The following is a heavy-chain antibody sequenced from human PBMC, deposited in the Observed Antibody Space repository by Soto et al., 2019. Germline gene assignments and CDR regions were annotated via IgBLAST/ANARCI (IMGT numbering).Heavy chain of an antibody. CDR3: AKEQGYSGLYDY. Sequence: LRLSCAASGFTFSSYAMSWVRQAPGKGLEWVSAISGSGGSTYYADSVKGRFTISRDNSKNTLYLQMNSLRAEDTAVSYCAKEQGYSGLYDYWGQGTLVTVSS. J-gene: IGHJ4*02. V-gene: IGHV3-23*01. D-gene: IGHD5-12*01. CDR1: GFTFSSYA. CDR2: ISGSGGST.